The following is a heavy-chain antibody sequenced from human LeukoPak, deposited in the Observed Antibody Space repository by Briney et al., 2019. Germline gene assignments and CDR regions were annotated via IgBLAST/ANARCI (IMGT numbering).Heavy chain of an antibody. V-gene: IGHV4-39*07. J-gene: IGHJ4*02. Sequence: SETLSLTCTVSGGSISSSSYYWGWIRQPPGKGLEWIGSIYYSGSTYYNPSLKSRVTISVDTSKNQFSLKLSSVTAADTAVYYCARDTDDYGDYGGAYWGQGTLVTVSS. D-gene: IGHD4-17*01. CDR1: GGSISSSSYY. CDR2: IYYSGST. CDR3: ARDTDDYGDYGGAY.